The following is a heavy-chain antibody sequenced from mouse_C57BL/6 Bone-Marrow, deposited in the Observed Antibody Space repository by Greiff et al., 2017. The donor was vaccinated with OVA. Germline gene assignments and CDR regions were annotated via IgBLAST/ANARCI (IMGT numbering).Heavy chain of an antibody. D-gene: IGHD2-5*01. CDR1: GFTFSSYA. J-gene: IGHJ4*01. V-gene: IGHV5-9-1*02. Sequence: DVQLVESGEGLVKPGGSLKLSCAASGFTFSSYAMSWVRQTPEKRLEWVAYISSGGDYIYYADTVKGRFTISRDNARNTLYLQMSSLKSEDTAMYYCTRDPSIYSNYYAMDYWGQGTSVTVSS. CDR3: TRDPSIYSNYYAMDY. CDR2: ISSGGDYI.